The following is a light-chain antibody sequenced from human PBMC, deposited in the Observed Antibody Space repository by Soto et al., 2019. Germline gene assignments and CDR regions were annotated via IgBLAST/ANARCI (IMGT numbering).Light chain of an antibody. CDR3: QQSYSTPT. CDR2: DAS. CDR1: QSVSTF. V-gene: IGKV3-11*01. Sequence: EIVLTQSPATLSLSPGERATLPCRASQSVSTFLAWYQHKPGQAPRLLIYDASNRATGIPDRFRGSGSGTDFTLTISSLQPEDFATYYCQQSYSTPTFGQGTKVDIK. J-gene: IGKJ1*01.